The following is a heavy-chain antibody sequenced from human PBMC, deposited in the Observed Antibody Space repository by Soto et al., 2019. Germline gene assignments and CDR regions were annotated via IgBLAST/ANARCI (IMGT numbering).Heavy chain of an antibody. J-gene: IGHJ5*02. CDR1: GYTLTELS. CDR3: ATVHGGTTNWFDP. V-gene: IGHV1-24*01. CDR2: FDPEDGET. Sequence: VASVKVSCKVSGYTLTELSMHWVRQAPGKGLEWMGGFDPEDGETIYAQKFQGRVTMTEDTSTDTAYMELSSLRSEDTAVYYCATVHGGTTNWFDPWGQGTLVTVSS. D-gene: IGHD2-15*01.